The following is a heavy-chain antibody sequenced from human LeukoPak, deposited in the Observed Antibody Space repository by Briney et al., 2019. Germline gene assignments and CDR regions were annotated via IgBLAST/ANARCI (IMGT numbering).Heavy chain of an antibody. CDR1: GGSISSYY. J-gene: IGHJ2*01. CDR2: IYYSGST. D-gene: IGHD4-17*01. Sequence: SETLSLTCTVSGGSISSYYWSWIRQPPGKGLEWIGCIYYSGSTNYNPSLKSRVTISVDTSKNQFSLKLSSVTAADTAVYYCATMATTTVTTREDWYFDLWGRGTLVTVSS. CDR3: ATMATTTVTTREDWYFDL. V-gene: IGHV4-59*08.